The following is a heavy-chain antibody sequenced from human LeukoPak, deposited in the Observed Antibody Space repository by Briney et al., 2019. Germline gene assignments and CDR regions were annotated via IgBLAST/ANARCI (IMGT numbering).Heavy chain of an antibody. J-gene: IGHJ4*02. CDR2: SNPNSGGT. CDR1: GYTFTGYY. V-gene: IGHV1-2*02. D-gene: IGHD3-16*01. CDR3: ARSTGTTFGFSDY. Sequence: ASVTVSFKASGYTFTGYYMHWVRQAPGQGLEWMGWSNPNSGGTNYAQKFQGRVTMTRDPSISTAYMELSRLRSDDTAVYYCARSTGTTFGFSDYWGQGTLVTVSS.